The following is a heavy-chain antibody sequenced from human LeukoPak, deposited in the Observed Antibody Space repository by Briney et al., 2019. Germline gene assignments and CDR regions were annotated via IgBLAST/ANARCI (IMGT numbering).Heavy chain of an antibody. CDR3: AKYVTPPRTYYYGLDV. D-gene: IGHD3-16*01. V-gene: IGHV3-23*01. Sequence: GGSLRLSCAASGFIFSRYAMNWVRQAPGKGLEWVSGISGSGDATFYADHVKGRFTISRDNSKNTLYLQMNSLRGDDTAVYYCAKYVTPPRTYYYGLDVWGQGTTVTVSS. CDR1: GFIFSRYA. CDR2: ISGSGDAT. J-gene: IGHJ6*02.